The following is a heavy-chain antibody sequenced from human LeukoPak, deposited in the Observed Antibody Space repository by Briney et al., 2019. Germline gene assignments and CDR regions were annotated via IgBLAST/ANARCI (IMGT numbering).Heavy chain of an antibody. J-gene: IGHJ5*02. D-gene: IGHD6-13*01. CDR3: AGHDLLIAAAGSWFDP. Sequence: ASVKVSCKASGDTFTGFYIHWVRQAPGQGLEWMGWINPNSGGTTYAEKFQDRVTMTRDTSIRTVYMEMSSLRSDDTAVYYCAGHDLLIAAAGSWFDPWGQGTLVTVSS. CDR2: INPNSGGT. V-gene: IGHV1-2*02. CDR1: GDTFTGFY.